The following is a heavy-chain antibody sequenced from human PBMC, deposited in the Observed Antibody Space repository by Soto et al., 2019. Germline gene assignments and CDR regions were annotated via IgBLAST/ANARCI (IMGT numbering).Heavy chain of an antibody. Sequence: EVKVVESGGGLVQPGGSLRLSCAASGFTFSDNWMHWVRQPPGKGPVWVSRISGDASSTSYADSVKGRFTISRDSAKNTVYLQMDSLRVEDTAVYYCTRGGTRTTYWGHFDSWGQGTLVTVSS. CDR3: TRGGTRTTYWGHFDS. CDR1: GFTFSDNW. D-gene: IGHD7-27*01. J-gene: IGHJ4*02. CDR2: ISGDASST. V-gene: IGHV3-74*01.